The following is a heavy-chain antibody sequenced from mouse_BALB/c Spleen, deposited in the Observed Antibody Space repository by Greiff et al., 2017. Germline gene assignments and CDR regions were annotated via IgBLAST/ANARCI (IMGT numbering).Heavy chain of an antibody. CDR2: INSNGGST. J-gene: IGHJ2*01. Sequence: EVKLMESGGGLVQPGGSLKLSCAASGFTFSSYGMSWVRQTPDKRLELVATINSNGGSTYYPDSVKGRFTISRDNAKNTLYLQMSSLKSEDTAMYYCARDYDYDDFYFDYWGQGTTLTVSS. CDR3: ARDYDYDDFYFDY. V-gene: IGHV5-6-3*01. D-gene: IGHD2-4*01. CDR1: GFTFSSYG.